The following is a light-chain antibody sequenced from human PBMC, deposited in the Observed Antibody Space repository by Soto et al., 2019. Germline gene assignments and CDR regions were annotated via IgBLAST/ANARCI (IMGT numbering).Light chain of an antibody. V-gene: IGKV3-15*01. CDR2: GAS. J-gene: IGKJ1*01. Sequence: EIVLTQSPATLSVSPWERATLSCSASHSVSINLAWYQQKPGQAPRLLIYGASSRATGIPARFSGSGSGTEFTLTISSLQSEDFAFYSCQQYNNWPTFGQRTKVDI. CDR1: HSVSIN. CDR3: QQYNNWPT.